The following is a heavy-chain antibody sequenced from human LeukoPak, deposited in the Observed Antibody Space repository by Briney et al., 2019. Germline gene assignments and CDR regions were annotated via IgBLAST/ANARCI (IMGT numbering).Heavy chain of an antibody. J-gene: IGHJ4*02. CDR3: ARVTAYDLSDY. CDR2: IKQGGSEK. Sequence: PGGSLRLSCAASGFTFSSYWMSWVRQAPGKGLEWVVNIKQGGSEKYYVDSVKGRFTISRDNAKNSLYLQMNSLRAEDTAVYYCARVTAYDLSDYWGQGTLVTVSS. V-gene: IGHV3-7*03. D-gene: IGHD3-16*01. CDR1: GFTFSSYW.